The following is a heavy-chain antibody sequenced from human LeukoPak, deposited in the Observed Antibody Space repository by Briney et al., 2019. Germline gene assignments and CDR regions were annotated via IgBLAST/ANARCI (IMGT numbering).Heavy chain of an antibody. V-gene: IGHV4-31*03. J-gene: IGHJ6*02. D-gene: IGHD5-12*01. CDR2: IYYSGST. CDR1: GGSISSGGYY. Sequence: SETLSLTCTVSGGSISSGGYYWSWIRQHPGKGLEWIGYIYYSGSTYYNPSLKSRATISVDTSKNQFSLKLSSVTAADTAVYYCARVATIGFYYYGMDVWGQGTTVTVSS. CDR3: ARVATIGFYYYGMDV.